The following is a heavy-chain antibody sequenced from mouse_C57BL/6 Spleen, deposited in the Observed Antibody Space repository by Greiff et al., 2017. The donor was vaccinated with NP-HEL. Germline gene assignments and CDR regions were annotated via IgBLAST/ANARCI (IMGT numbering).Heavy chain of an antibody. D-gene: IGHD1-1*01. CDR2: INPNYGTT. CDR3: ERKGLDYGAMDY. CDR1: GYSFTDYN. V-gene: IGHV1-39*01. J-gene: IGHJ4*01. Sequence: VHVKQSGPELVKPGASVKISCKASGYSFTDYNMNWVKQSHGKSLEWIGVINPNYGTTSYNQKFKGKATLTVDQSSSTAYMQLNSLTSEDSAVYYCERKGLDYGAMDYWGQGTSVTVSS.